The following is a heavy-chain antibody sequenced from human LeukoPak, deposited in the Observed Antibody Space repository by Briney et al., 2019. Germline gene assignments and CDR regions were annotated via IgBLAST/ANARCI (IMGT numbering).Heavy chain of an antibody. V-gene: IGHV3-48*04. Sequence: GSLRLSCAASGFTFSSYSMNWVRQAPGKGLEWVSYISSSSGTLYYADSVKGRFTISRDNAKNSLYLQMNSLRAEDTAVYYCARDLYSSRWYEGAFDIWGQGTMVTVSS. D-gene: IGHD6-13*01. CDR1: GFTFSSYS. CDR2: ISSSSGTL. CDR3: ARDLYSSRWYEGAFDI. J-gene: IGHJ3*02.